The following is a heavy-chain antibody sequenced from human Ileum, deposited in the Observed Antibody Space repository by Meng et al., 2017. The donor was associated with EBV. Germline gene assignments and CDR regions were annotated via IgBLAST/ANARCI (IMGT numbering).Heavy chain of an antibody. V-gene: IGHV1-8*01. CDR2: MNPNPGTA. D-gene: IGHD5-24*01. CDR3: VRTLERGDY. Sequence: QVQLVQSGSGAKKPAASVKVSCKASGYTFTNYDISWVRRATGQGLEWMGWMNPNPGTAHYAQKFQGRVSMTRDTSITTAYMELSSLTSEDTAVYYCVRTLERGDYWGQGTLVTVSS. J-gene: IGHJ4*02. CDR1: GYTFTNYD.